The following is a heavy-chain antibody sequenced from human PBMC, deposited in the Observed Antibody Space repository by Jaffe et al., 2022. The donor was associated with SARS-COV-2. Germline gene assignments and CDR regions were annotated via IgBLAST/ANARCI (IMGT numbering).Heavy chain of an antibody. CDR2: IYYSGST. V-gene: IGHV4-30-4*01. CDR3: AREQKPHTNGDPSPDAFDI. J-gene: IGHJ3*02. Sequence: QVQLQESGPGLVKPSQTLSLTCTVSGGSISSGDYYWSWIRQPPGKGLEWIGYIYYSGSTYYNPSLKSRVTISVDTSKNQFSLKLSSVTAADTAVYYCAREQKPHTNGDPSPDAFDIWGQGTMVTVSS. D-gene: IGHD4-17*01. CDR1: GGSISSGDYY.